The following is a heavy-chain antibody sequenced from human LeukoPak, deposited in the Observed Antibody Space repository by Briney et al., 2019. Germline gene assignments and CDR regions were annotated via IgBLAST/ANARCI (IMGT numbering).Heavy chain of an antibody. J-gene: IGHJ4*02. CDR1: GGSISSGNYY. CDR2: IHISGST. Sequence: SQTLSLTCTVSGGSISSGNYYWSWIRQPAGKGLEWIGRIHISGSTNYNPSLKSRVTISLDTSKNQFSLKLSSVTAADTAVYYCVREVPNYDFWSGYGPFDYWGQGTLVTVSS. CDR3: VREVPNYDFWSGYGPFDY. D-gene: IGHD3-3*01. V-gene: IGHV4-61*02.